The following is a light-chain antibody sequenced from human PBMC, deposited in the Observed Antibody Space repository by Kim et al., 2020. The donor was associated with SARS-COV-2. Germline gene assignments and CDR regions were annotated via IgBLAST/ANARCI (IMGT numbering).Light chain of an antibody. CDR3: QQLDSYPLT. CDR2: AAS. Sequence: DIELTQSPSFLSASVGDRVTITCRASQGIDNYLAWYQQKPGKAPDLLIYAASTLQSGVPSRFSGSGSGTDFTLTISSLQPEDSATYYCQQLDSYPLTFGQGTRLEIK. V-gene: IGKV1-9*01. CDR1: QGIDNY. J-gene: IGKJ5*01.